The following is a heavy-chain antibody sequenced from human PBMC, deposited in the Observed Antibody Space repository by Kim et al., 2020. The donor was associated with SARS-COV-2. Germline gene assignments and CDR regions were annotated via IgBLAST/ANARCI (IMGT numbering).Heavy chain of an antibody. J-gene: IGHJ4*02. CDR1: GGSISSGGYY. D-gene: IGHD3-3*01. V-gene: IGHV4-31*03. CDR3: ARVRSFFEVVRIFDY. Sequence: SETLSLTCTVSGGSISSGGYYWSWIRQHPGKGLEWIGYIYYSGSTYYNPSLKSRVTISVDTSKNQFSLKLSSVTAADTAVYYCARVRSFFEVVRIFDYWGRGTLVSVSS. CDR2: IYYSGST.